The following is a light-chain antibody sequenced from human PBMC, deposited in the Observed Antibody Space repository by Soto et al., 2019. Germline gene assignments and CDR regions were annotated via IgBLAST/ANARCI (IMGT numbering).Light chain of an antibody. CDR3: SSYTSSSTQV. CDR2: DVS. CDR1: SSDVGGYNY. Sequence: QSVLTQPASVSGSPGQSITISCTGTSSDVGGYNYVSWYQQHPGKAPKLMIYDVSNRPSGVSNCFSGSKSGNTASLTISGLQAEDEADYYCSSYTSSSTQVFGGGTKLTVL. V-gene: IGLV2-14*01. J-gene: IGLJ2*01.